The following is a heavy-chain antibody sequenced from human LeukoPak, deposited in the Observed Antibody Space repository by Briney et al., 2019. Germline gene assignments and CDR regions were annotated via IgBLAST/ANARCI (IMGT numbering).Heavy chain of an antibody. CDR2: INAGNGNT. V-gene: IGHV1-3*01. CDR1: GYTFTNYA. D-gene: IGHD3-22*01. CDR3: ARDHVGVVITTYNWFDP. J-gene: IGHJ5*02. Sequence: ASVKVSCKASGYTFTNYAMHWVRQAPGQSLEWMGCINAGNGNTKYSQKFQGRVTITRDTYANTVYMELSSLRSEDTAVYYCARDHVGVVITTYNWFDPWGQGTLVTVSS.